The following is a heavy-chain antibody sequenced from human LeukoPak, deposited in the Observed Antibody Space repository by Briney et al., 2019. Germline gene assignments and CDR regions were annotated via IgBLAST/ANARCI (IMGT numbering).Heavy chain of an antibody. CDR2: ISGGGDNT. V-gene: IGHV3-23*01. CDR3: AKGSGYDTDFDY. J-gene: IGHJ4*02. CDR1: GFTFTTYV. D-gene: IGHD5-12*01. Sequence: GGSLRLSCAASGFTFTTYVMSCGRQAPGKGRGWVSGISGGGDNTYYAASVKGRFTISRDNSKNTLYLQMNSLRAEDMAVYYCAKGSGYDTDFDYWGQGTLVSVSS.